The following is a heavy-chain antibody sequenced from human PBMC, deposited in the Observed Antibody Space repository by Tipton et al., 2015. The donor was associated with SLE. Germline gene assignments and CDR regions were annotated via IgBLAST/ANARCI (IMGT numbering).Heavy chain of an antibody. CDR2: VYYVGST. D-gene: IGHD5-24*01. CDR1: GDSIGTYY. J-gene: IGHJ2*01. V-gene: IGHV4-59*01. Sequence: LVKPSETLSLTCTVSGDSIGTYYWNWIRRSPGKGLEWIGNVYYVGSTNYNPSLKGRVTISVATSRNQFSLKLRSVTAADTAVYYCARRGYKTWYFDLWGRGALVTVSS. CDR3: ARRGYKTWYFDL.